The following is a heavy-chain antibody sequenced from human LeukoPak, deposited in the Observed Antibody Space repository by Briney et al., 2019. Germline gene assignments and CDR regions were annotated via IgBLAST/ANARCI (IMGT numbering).Heavy chain of an antibody. CDR3: ARGAITADLERSYPGHFDY. D-gene: IGHD1-26*01. CDR1: GGSFSGYY. V-gene: IGHV4-34*01. Sequence: SETLSLTCAVYGGSFSGYYWSWIRQPPGKGLEWIGEINHSGSTNYNPSLKSRVTISVDTSKNQFSLKLSSVTAADTAVYYCARGAITADLERSYPGHFDYWGQGTLVTVSS. J-gene: IGHJ4*02. CDR2: INHSGST.